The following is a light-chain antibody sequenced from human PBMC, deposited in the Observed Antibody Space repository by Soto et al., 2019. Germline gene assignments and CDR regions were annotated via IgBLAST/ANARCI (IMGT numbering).Light chain of an antibody. J-gene: IGLJ3*02. Sequence: SVLTQPASVSGSPGQSITISCTGTNNDVGYNYVSWFQQHPGKAPKLIIYEVSNRPSGVSSRFSGSKSGNTASLTISGLPDEDEDDYYCSSYTTSSLWVFGGGTKLTVL. CDR3: SSYTTSSLWV. CDR1: NNDVGYNY. V-gene: IGLV2-14*01. CDR2: EVS.